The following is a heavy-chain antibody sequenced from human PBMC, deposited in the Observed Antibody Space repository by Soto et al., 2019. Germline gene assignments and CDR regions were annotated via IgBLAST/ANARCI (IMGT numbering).Heavy chain of an antibody. Sequence: GGSLRLSCAASGFTFSSYAMSWVRQAPGKGLEWVSAISGSGGSTYYADSVKGRFTISRDNSKNTLYLQMNSLRAEDTAVYYCAKTSRTFRIWFGELSNYYYYGMDVWGQGTTVTVSS. V-gene: IGHV3-23*01. D-gene: IGHD3-10*01. J-gene: IGHJ6*02. CDR2: ISGSGGST. CDR3: AKTSRTFRIWFGELSNYYYYGMDV. CDR1: GFTFSSYA.